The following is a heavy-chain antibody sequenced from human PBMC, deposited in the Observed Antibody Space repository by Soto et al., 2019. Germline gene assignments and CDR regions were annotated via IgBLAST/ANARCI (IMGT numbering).Heavy chain of an antibody. CDR3: ARDPGGPYYYGSGSYWVY. D-gene: IGHD3-10*01. CDR1: GYTFTSYG. J-gene: IGHJ4*02. Sequence: QVQLVQSGAEVKKRGASVKVSCKASGYTFTSYGISWVRQAPGQGLEWMGWISAYNGNTNYAQKLQGRVTMTTDTSTTTAYMELRSLRSDDTAVYYCARDPGGPYYYGSGSYWVYWGQGTLVTVSS. CDR2: ISAYNGNT. V-gene: IGHV1-18*04.